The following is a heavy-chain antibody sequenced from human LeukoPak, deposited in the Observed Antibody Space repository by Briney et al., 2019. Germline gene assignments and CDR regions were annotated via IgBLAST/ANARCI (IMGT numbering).Heavy chain of an antibody. CDR2: SINKGNSYST. CDR1: GLTFSDNY. D-gene: IGHD3-10*01. V-gene: IGHV3-72*01. Sequence: PGGSLILSCAASGLTFSDNYIDWVGRAPGKGLEWCGLSINKGNSYSTEYAASVTGRFTISRDESKNALSLQMNSLKTEDTAVYYCARAPRSGIFYFDSWGQGTLVTVSS. CDR3: ARAPRSGIFYFDS. J-gene: IGHJ4*02.